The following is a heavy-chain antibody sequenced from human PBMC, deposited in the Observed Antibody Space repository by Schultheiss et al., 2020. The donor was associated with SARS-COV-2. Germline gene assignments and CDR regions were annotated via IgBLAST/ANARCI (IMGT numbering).Heavy chain of an antibody. CDR3: ARTYYYGSGSYNYYYYMDV. D-gene: IGHD3-10*01. Sequence: SETLSLTCTVSGGSISSYYWSWIRQPPGKGLEWIGYIYYSGSTNYNPSLMSRVTISVDTSKNQFSLKLSSVTAADTAVYYCARTYYYGSGSYNYYYYMDVWGKGTTVTVSS. CDR1: GGSISSYY. V-gene: IGHV4-59*12. CDR2: IYYSGST. J-gene: IGHJ6*03.